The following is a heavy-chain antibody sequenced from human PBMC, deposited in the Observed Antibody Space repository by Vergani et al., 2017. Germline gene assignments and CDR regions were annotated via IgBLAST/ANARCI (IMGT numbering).Heavy chain of an antibody. V-gene: IGHV4-39*01. J-gene: IGHJ3*02. Sequence: QVQLQESGPGLVKPSQTLSLTCTVSGGSIGSGNYYWGWIRQPPGKGLDWIGSIYYSGTTYYNPSLQSLVTISVDTSKNRFSLKVSSVTAADTAVYYCARLLVDMEAFDIWGQGTMVTVSS. CDR1: GGSIGSGNYY. D-gene: IGHD5-12*01. CDR2: IYYSGTT. CDR3: ARLLVDMEAFDI.